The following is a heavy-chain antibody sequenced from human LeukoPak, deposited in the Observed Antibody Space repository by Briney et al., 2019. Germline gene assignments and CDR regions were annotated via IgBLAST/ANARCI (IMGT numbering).Heavy chain of an antibody. CDR2: IHYSGST. CDR3: GRRRCTSASCYGWFDP. Sequence: SETLSLTCTVSGGSINNYYWIWIRQPPGRGLEWIGYIHYSGSTNYKLSLKSRVTISVDTSKKQFSLKLSSVTAADTAVYYCGRRRCTSASCYGWFDPWGQGALVTVSS. V-gene: IGHV4-59*08. J-gene: IGHJ5*02. D-gene: IGHD2-2*01. CDR1: GGSINNYY.